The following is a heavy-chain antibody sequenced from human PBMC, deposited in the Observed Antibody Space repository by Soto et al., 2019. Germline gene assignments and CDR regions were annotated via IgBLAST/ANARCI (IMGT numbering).Heavy chain of an antibody. CDR2: VWFDGTNN. CDR1: GFRFSSYD. V-gene: IGHV3-33*01. J-gene: IGHJ2*01. Sequence: QVQLVGSGGGVVQPRGSLSVSCVASGFRFSSYDMHWVRHAPGKGLEWVAVVWFDGTNNFIADSVKGRFTISRDNSQNTLHLQMSGLRADDAALYYCARSRYQRSPYWSFDLWGRGTLVSVSS. CDR3: ARSRYQRSPYWSFDL. D-gene: IGHD2-2*01.